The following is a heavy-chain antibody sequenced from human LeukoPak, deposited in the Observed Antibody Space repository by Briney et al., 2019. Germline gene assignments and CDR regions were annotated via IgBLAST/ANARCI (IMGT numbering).Heavy chain of an antibody. CDR2: ISAFNGNT. J-gene: IGHJ4*02. CDR3: ARGYQTSYYDRSGYLTYFDY. V-gene: IGHV1-18*01. Sequence: ASVKVSCKASGYTFTSYGITWVRQAPGQGLEWMGWISAFNGNTNYAQKFQGRVTMTTDTSTKIAYMELRSLRSDDTAVYYWARGYQTSYYDRSGYLTYFDYWGQGTLVTVSS. D-gene: IGHD3-22*01. CDR1: GYTFTSYG.